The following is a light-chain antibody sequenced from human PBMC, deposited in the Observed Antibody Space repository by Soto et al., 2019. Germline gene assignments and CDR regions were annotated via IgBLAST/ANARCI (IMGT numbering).Light chain of an antibody. Sequence: AIGLTQSPSSLSASVGDIVTISCRASQCISSYLAWYQQKPGKAPKLLIYAASTLQSGVPSRFSGSGSGTDFTLTISSLQPEDFATYYCLQDYNYPWTFGQGTKVDIK. CDR2: AAS. CDR3: LQDYNYPWT. CDR1: QCISSY. J-gene: IGKJ1*01. V-gene: IGKV1-6*01.